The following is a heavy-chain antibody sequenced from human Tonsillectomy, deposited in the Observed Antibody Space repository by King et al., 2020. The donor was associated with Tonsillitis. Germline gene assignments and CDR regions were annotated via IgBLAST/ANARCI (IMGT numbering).Heavy chain of an antibody. CDR3: ARIWYYYDSSGYNYYFDY. CDR1: GYSFTSYW. V-gene: IGHV5-51*01. CDR2: IYPGDSDT. J-gene: IGHJ4*02. D-gene: IGHD3-22*01. Sequence: VQLVESGAEVKKPGESLKISCKGSGYSFTSYWIGWVRQMPGKGLEWMGNIYPGDSDTRYSPSFQGQVTISADKSISTAYLQWSSLKASDTAMYYCARIWYYYDSSGYNYYFDYWGQGTLVTVSS.